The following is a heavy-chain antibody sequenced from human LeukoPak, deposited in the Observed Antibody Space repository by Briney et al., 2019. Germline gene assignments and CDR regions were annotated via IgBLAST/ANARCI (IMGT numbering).Heavy chain of an antibody. Sequence: PSETLSLTCTVSGGSISSYYWSWIRQPLGKGLEWIGYIYYSGSTNYNPSLKSRVTMSVGTSKNQFSLKLSSVTAADTAVYYCARTWGHLDYWGQGTLVTVSS. J-gene: IGHJ4*02. V-gene: IGHV4-59*01. CDR1: GGSISSYY. CDR2: IYYSGST. CDR3: ARTWGHLDY. D-gene: IGHD3-16*01.